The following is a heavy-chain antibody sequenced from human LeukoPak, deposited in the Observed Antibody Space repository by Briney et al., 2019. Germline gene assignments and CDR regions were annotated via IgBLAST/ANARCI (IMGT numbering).Heavy chain of an antibody. Sequence: GGALRLSCAGSGFTFSTSAINSVRQVPGKGLEWVSSIDYDGSHIYYSASVKGRFSISRDNARDSVYLQMDSLRAEDTAVYYCARDPERYLRTGHYDYWGQGTLVIVSS. V-gene: IGHV3-21*01. CDR3: ARDPERYLRTGHYDY. D-gene: IGHD3-10*02. CDR2: IDYDGSHI. CDR1: GFTFSTSA. J-gene: IGHJ4*02.